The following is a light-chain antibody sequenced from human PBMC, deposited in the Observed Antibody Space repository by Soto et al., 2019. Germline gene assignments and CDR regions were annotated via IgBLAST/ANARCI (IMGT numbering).Light chain of an antibody. CDR1: QDINKN. CDR2: DAS. Sequence: DIQMNQSRYSLSASVGDRVAITCQASQDINKNLIWYQQKPGKAPKLLIYDASDLETGVPSRFGGSGSGTGFTFTISSLQPEDFATYYCQQYESLPLTFGQGTRLEIK. J-gene: IGKJ5*01. V-gene: IGKV1-33*01. CDR3: QQYESLPLT.